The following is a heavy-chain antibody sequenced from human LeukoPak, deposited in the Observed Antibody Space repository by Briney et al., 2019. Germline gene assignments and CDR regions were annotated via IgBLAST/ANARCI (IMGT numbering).Heavy chain of an antibody. D-gene: IGHD4-17*01. V-gene: IGHV3-30*04. Sequence: SGGSLRLSCAASGFTFSSYAMHWVRQAPGKGLEWVAVISYDGSNKYYADSVKGRFTISRDNSKNTLYLQMNSLRAEDTAVYYCAKRGTVTTFGHCDYWGQGTLVTVSS. CDR3: AKRGTVTTFGHCDY. CDR1: GFTFSSYA. J-gene: IGHJ4*02. CDR2: ISYDGSNK.